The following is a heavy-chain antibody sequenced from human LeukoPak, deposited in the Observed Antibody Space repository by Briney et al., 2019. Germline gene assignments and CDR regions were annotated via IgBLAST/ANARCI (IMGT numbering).Heavy chain of an antibody. J-gene: IGHJ5*02. CDR2: IRYDGSNK. CDR3: AGGDIAVAGTFDP. D-gene: IGHD6-19*01. V-gene: IGHV3-33*08. Sequence: PGGSLRLSCAASGFTFSSYVMHWVRQAPGKGLEWVAFIRYDGSNKYYAASVKGRFTISRDNSKNTLYLQMNSLRAEDTAVYYCAGGDIAVAGTFDPWGQGTLVTVSS. CDR1: GFTFSSYV.